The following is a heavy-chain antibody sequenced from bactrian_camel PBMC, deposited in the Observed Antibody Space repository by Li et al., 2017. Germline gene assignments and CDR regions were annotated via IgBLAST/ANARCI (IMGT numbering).Heavy chain of an antibody. CDR1: EYIGIGSRYC. Sequence: QVQLVESGGGSVQTGGSLRLSCVASEYIGIGSRYCIGWFRQAPGKEREGVALHDNDGSTSYTDSVKGRFTISRDTGRKIVYLQMNNLDPEDSANYYCAADLQWCRAGYFDPHARLGYLGQGTQVTVS. CDR2: HDNDGST. CDR3: AADLQWCRAGYFDPHARLGY. V-gene: IGHV3S53*01. D-gene: IGHD2*01. J-gene: IGHJ4*01.